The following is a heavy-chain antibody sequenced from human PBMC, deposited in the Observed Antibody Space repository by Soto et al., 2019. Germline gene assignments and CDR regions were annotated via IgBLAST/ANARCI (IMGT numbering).Heavy chain of an antibody. D-gene: IGHD6-19*01. Sequence: QVQLQESGPGLVKPSETLSLTCTVSGGSISSYYWSWIRQPAGKGLEWIGRFYTSGSTNYNPSLKSRVTMSVDTPKNQFSLKLSSVTAADTAVYYCARGPQRGSGWYGPVNWFDPWGQGTLVTVSS. CDR1: GGSISSYY. CDR2: FYTSGST. V-gene: IGHV4-4*07. J-gene: IGHJ5*02. CDR3: ARGPQRGSGWYGPVNWFDP.